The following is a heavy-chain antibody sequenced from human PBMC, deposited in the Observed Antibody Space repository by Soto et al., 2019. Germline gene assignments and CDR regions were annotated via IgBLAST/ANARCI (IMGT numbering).Heavy chain of an antibody. Sequence: QVQLQESGPGLVKPSETLSLACTVSGGSISSYYWSWIRQPPGKGLEWIGYIYYSGSTNYNPSLKSRVTISVDTSKNQFSLKLSSVTAADTAVYYCARRQWFGEFGAFDIWGQGTMVTVSS. CDR1: GGSISSYY. CDR3: ARRQWFGEFGAFDI. CDR2: IYYSGST. J-gene: IGHJ3*02. D-gene: IGHD3-10*01. V-gene: IGHV4-59*08.